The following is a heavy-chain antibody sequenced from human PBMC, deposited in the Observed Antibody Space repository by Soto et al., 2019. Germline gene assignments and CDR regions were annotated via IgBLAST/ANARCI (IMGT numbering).Heavy chain of an antibody. J-gene: IGHJ1*01. Sequence: SGFTFSSYWMSWVRQAPGKGLEWVANIKQDGSEKYYVDSVKGRFTISRDNSKNTLYLQMNSLRAEDTAVYYCARDRVESGYPEYFQHWGQGTLVTVSS. CDR3: ARDRVESGYPEYFQH. V-gene: IGHV3-7*03. D-gene: IGHD3-22*01. CDR1: GFTFSSYW. CDR2: IKQDGSEK.